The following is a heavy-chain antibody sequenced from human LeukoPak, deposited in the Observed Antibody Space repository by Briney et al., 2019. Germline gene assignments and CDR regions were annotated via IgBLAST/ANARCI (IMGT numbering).Heavy chain of an antibody. CDR3: AKDIGGSGAY. CDR1: GFTFRSYA. Sequence: GGSLRLSCAASGFTFRSYAMSWVRQAPGKGLEWVSAVGGSGGDTYYADSVKGRFTISRDNSKNTVYLQMNSLRAEDTAIYYCAKDIGGSGAYWGQGNLVTVSS. D-gene: IGHD3-16*01. J-gene: IGHJ4*02. V-gene: IGHV3-23*01. CDR2: VGGSGGDT.